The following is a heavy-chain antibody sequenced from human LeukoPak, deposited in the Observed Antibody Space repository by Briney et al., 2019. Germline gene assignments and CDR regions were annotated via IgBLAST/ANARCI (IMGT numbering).Heavy chain of an antibody. CDR3: AREYYHDSSGYLLYYYGMDV. CDR1: GGSISSGGYY. D-gene: IGHD3-22*01. J-gene: IGHJ6*02. V-gene: IGHV4-31*03. Sequence: PSETLSLTCTVSGGSISSGGYYWSWIRQHPGKGLEWIGYIYYSGSTYYNPSLKSRVTISVDKSKNQFSLKLSSVTAADTAVYYCAREYYHDSSGYLLYYYGMDVWGQGTTVTVSS. CDR2: IYYSGST.